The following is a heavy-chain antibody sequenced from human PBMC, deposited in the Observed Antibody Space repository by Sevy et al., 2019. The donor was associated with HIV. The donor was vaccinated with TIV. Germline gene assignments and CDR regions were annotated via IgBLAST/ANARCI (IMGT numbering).Heavy chain of an antibody. CDR1: GESFSNYY. CDR2: IDHSGRR. V-gene: IGHV4-34*01. Sequence: SETLSLTCAVYGESFSNYYWSWIRLSPGKGLESIGEIDHSGRRDYNPSLKSRVTMSVDTAKNQFSLKLTSVTAADTAVYYCARGPKPLRSDYGDYRGVGYCFDSWGQGTLVTVSS. D-gene: IGHD4-17*01. J-gene: IGHJ4*02. CDR3: ARGPKPLRSDYGDYRGVGYCFDS.